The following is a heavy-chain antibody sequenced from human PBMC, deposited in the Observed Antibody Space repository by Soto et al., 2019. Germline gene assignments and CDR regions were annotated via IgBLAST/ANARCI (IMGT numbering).Heavy chain of an antibody. J-gene: IGHJ6*02. CDR3: ARDRSIVGPASGMDV. V-gene: IGHV1-2*04. D-gene: IGHD1-26*01. Sequence: QVQLVQSGAEVKKPGASVKVSCKASGYTFTGYYMHWVRQAPGQGLEWMGWINPNSGGTNYAQKFQGWVTRTRDTSISTAYMELSRLRSDDTAVYYCARDRSIVGPASGMDVWGQGTTVTVSS. CDR2: INPNSGGT. CDR1: GYTFTGYY.